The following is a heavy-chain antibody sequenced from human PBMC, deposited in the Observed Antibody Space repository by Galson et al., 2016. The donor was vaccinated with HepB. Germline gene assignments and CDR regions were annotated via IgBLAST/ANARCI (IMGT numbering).Heavy chain of an antibody. Sequence: QVQLQESGPGLVKPSETLSLTCTVSSGSLSSGNYYWSWIRQPPGKGLERTGYIQYSGSPFYNPSLESRVTMSLETWKKEFSLNLRSVTAADTAFYYCARTGSAGGYWGQGTLVTVSS. J-gene: IGHJ4*02. CDR3: ARTGSAGGY. V-gene: IGHV4-30-4*01. CDR2: IQYSGSP. D-gene: IGHD1-14*01. CDR1: SGSLSSGNYY.